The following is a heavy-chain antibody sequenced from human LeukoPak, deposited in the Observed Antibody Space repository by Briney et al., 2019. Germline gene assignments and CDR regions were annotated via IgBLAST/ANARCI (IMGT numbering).Heavy chain of an antibody. V-gene: IGHV3-23*01. D-gene: IGHD3-16*02. Sequence: GGSLRLSCAASGFTFSSYAMSWVRQAPGKGLEWVSAISGSGGSTYYADSVKGRFTISRDNSKNTLYLQMNSLRAEDTAVYYCASTYYDYVWGSYPDYWGQGTLVTVPS. J-gene: IGHJ4*02. CDR1: GFTFSSYA. CDR2: ISGSGGST. CDR3: ASTYYDYVWGSYPDY.